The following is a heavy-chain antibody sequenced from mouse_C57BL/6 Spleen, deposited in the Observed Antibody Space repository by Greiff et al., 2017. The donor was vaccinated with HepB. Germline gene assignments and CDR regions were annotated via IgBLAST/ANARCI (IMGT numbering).Heavy chain of an antibody. CDR1: GYTFTSYW. Sequence: QVQLKQSGAELVKPGASVKLSCKASGYTFTSYWMHWVKQRPGQGLEWIGMIHPNSGSTNYNEKFKSKATLTVDKSSSTAYMQLSSLTSEDSAVYYCARDDGYPDYWGQGTTLTVSS. CDR3: ARDDGYPDY. J-gene: IGHJ2*01. CDR2: IHPNSGST. D-gene: IGHD2-3*01. V-gene: IGHV1-64*01.